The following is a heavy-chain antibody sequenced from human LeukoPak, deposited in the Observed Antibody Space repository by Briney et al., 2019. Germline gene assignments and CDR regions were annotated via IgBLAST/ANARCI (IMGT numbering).Heavy chain of an antibody. Sequence: SETLSLTCTVSGGSISSHYWSWIRQPPGKGLEWIGYIYYSGSTNYNPSLKSRVTISVDTSKNQFSLKLSSVTAADTAVYYCARIFLPRLWSGCYCPFGGFDYWGQGTLVTVSS. CDR1: GGSISSHY. CDR2: IYYSGST. J-gene: IGHJ4*02. V-gene: IGHV4-59*11. D-gene: IGHD3-3*01. CDR3: ARIFLPRLWSGCYCPFGGFDY.